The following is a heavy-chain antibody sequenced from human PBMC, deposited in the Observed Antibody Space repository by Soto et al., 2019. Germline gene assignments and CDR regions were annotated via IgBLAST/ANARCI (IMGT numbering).Heavy chain of an antibody. V-gene: IGHV1-69*13. Sequence: SVQFSCKASGGTFSSYAISWVRQAPGQGLGWMGGIIPIFGTANYAQKFQGRVTITADESTSTAYMELSSLRSEDTAVYYCARDKDCGGDCYLFYYPSMDVWGQVTTVTSP. CDR3: ARDKDCGGDCYLFYYPSMDV. J-gene: IGHJ6*02. D-gene: IGHD2-21*02. CDR2: IIPIFGTA. CDR1: GGTFSSYA.